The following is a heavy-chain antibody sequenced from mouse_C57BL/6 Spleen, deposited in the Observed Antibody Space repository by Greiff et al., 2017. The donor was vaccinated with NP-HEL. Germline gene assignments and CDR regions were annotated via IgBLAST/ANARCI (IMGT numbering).Heavy chain of an antibody. V-gene: IGHV1-80*01. Sequence: QVQLQQSGAELVKPGASVKISCKASGYAFSSYWMNWVKQRPGKGLEWIGQIYPGDGDTNYNGKFKGKATLTADKSSSTAYMQLSSLTSEDSAVYFCARHTVVAPYFDYWGQGTTLTVSS. CDR2: IYPGDGDT. J-gene: IGHJ2*01. D-gene: IGHD1-1*01. CDR1: GYAFSSYW. CDR3: ARHTVVAPYFDY.